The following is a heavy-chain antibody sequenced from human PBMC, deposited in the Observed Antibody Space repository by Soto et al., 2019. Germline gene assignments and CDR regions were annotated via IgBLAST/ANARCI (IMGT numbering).Heavy chain of an antibody. V-gene: IGHV4-30-4*01. J-gene: IGHJ6*02. CDR3: ARVPSPFDYYSAMDV. CDR2: IFSSGTT. Sequence: SETLSLTRTVSGDSISSGNKYWSWIRQPPGKGLEWIGYIFSSGTTYYNPSLKSRLTMSLDTSQNQFSLKLNSVTDADTAVYYCARVPSPFDYYSAMDVWGHGTTVTVSS. CDR1: GDSISSGNKY. D-gene: IGHD3-16*01.